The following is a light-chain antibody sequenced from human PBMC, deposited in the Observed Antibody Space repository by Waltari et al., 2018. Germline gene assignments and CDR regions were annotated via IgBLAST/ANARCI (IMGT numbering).Light chain of an antibody. Sequence: EIVLTQSPGTLSLSPGETATLPGRASQSVSSHSLAWYQQKPGQAPRLLIYGASSRATGISDRFSGSGSQTDFTLTISRLEPEDFAVYYCQQYGSSPLYTFGQGTKLEIK. CDR3: QQYGSSPLYT. CDR1: QSVSSHS. V-gene: IGKV3-20*01. J-gene: IGKJ2*01. CDR2: GAS.